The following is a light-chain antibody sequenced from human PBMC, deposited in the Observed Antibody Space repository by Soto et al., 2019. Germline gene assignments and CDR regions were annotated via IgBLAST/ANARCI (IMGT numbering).Light chain of an antibody. CDR1: QSVSSSY. CDR2: GAS. Sequence: IFFTQSPGTLSLSPGERATLSYRASQSVSSSYLAWYQQKPGQAPRLLIYGASSRATGIPDRFSGSGSGTDFTLTISRLEPEDFAVYYCQQYGSSPWAFGQGTKVDIK. CDR3: QQYGSSPWA. V-gene: IGKV3-20*01. J-gene: IGKJ1*01.